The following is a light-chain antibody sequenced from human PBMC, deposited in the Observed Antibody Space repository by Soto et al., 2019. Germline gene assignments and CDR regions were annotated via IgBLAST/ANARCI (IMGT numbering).Light chain of an antibody. CDR3: SSFTDTGTVM. J-gene: IGLJ3*02. CDR1: SSDVGAYHS. V-gene: IGLV2-14*03. Sequence: QSALTQPASVSGSPGQSFTISCTGTSSDVGAYHSVSWYQQHPGKAPKLIIFDVSNRPSGVSDRFSGSKSGNRASLTISGLQAEDEADYYCSSFTDTGTVMFGGGTKLTVL. CDR2: DVS.